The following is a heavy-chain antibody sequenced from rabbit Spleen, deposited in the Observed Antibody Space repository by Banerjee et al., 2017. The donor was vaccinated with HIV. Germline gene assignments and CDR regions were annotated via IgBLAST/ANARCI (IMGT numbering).Heavy chain of an antibody. CDR1: GFPFSNKVV. J-gene: IGHJ4*01. Sequence: QEQVLESGGGLVKPEGSLKLSCTASGFPFSNKVVMCWVRQAPGKGLEWIACIDSGSSGFTYYASWAKGRFTISKTSSTVDLKMTSLTVADTATYFCARDAGSGAYIDGYFTLWGPGTLVTVS. V-gene: IGHV1S45*01. CDR2: IDSGSSGFT. CDR3: ARDAGSGAYIDGYFTL. D-gene: IGHD8-1*01.